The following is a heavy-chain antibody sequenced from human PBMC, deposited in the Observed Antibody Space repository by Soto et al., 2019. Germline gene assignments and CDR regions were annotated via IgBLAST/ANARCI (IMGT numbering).Heavy chain of an antibody. J-gene: IGHJ6*02. Sequence: QVQLVQSGAEVKKPGASVKVSCKASGYTFTSYGISWVRQAPGQGLEWMGWISAYNGNTNYAQKLQGRVTMTTDTSTSKAYMELRSRRSDDTAVYYCARGGDCISTSCPGKGMDVWGQGTTVTVSS. CDR2: ISAYNGNT. D-gene: IGHD2-2*01. V-gene: IGHV1-18*01. CDR1: GYTFTSYG. CDR3: ARGGDCISTSCPGKGMDV.